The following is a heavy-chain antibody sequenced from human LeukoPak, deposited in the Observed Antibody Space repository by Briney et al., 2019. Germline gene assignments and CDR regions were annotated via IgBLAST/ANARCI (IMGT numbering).Heavy chain of an antibody. J-gene: IGHJ4*02. D-gene: IGHD3-9*01. CDR1: GFTVSSKY. Sequence: GSLRPSCAASGFTVSSKYMSWVRQAPGKGLEWVSLISIAGSTNYADSVKGRFTISRDNSKNTLYLQMDSLRAEDTAVYYCASHPRRLAYFDYWGQGTLVTVSS. CDR3: ASHPRRLAYFDY. V-gene: IGHV3-66*04. CDR2: ISIAGST.